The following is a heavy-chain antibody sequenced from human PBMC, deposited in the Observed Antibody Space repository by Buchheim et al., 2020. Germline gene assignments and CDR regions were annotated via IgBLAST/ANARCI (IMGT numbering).Heavy chain of an antibody. CDR3: ARDRGTEIFGVVIHYYYYGMDV. CDR2: ISYDGSNK. D-gene: IGHD3-3*01. V-gene: IGHV3-30-3*01. Sequence: QVQLVESGGGVVQPGRSLRLSCAASGFTFSSYAMHWVRQAPGKGLEWVAVISYDGSNKYYADSVKGRFTISRDNSKNTLYLQMNSLRAEDTAVYYCARDRGTEIFGVVIHYYYYGMDVWGQGTT. J-gene: IGHJ6*02. CDR1: GFTFSSYA.